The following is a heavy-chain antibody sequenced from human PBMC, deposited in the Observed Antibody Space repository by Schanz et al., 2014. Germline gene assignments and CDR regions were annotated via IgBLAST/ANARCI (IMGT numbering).Heavy chain of an antibody. CDR2: FYSSGST. CDR1: GGSISSYY. J-gene: IGHJ6*02. Sequence: QVPLQESGPGLVKPSETLSLTCSVSGGSISSYYWSWIRQPAGKGLEWIGRFYSSGSTNYNPSLQSRFTIPIDTPKTHFPRKLSSVTAADTAVYYCAREKVDIVVIPGARRNYYYSGMDVWGQGTTVTVSS. CDR3: AREKVDIVVIPGARRNYYYSGMDV. D-gene: IGHD2-2*01. V-gene: IGHV4-4*07.